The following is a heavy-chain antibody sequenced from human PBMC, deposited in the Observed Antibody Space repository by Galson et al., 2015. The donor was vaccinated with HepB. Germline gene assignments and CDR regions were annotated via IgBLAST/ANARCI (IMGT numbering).Heavy chain of an antibody. V-gene: IGHV1-18*04. D-gene: IGHD6-13*01. CDR3: ARDLLTAAPDS. J-gene: IGHJ4*02. CDR2: ISTYNGHT. Sequence: SVKVSCKASGYTFTSYGFSWVRQAPGQGLEWMGWISTYNGHTDYAQKFQGRVTMTTDTSTSTAYMELRSLRSDDTAVYYCARDLLTAAPDSWGQGTLVTVSS. CDR1: GYTFTSYG.